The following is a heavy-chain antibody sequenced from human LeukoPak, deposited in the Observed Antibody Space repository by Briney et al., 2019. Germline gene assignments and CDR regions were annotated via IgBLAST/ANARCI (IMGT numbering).Heavy chain of an antibody. CDR3: AKGFPTLDY. V-gene: IGHV3-30*02. J-gene: IGHJ4*02. Sequence: GGSLRLSCAASGFTFNSYGMHWVRQAPSEGLEWVAFIRYDGSNKYYTDSVKGRFTISRDNSKNTLYLQMNSLRADDTAVYFCAKGFPTLDYWGQGTLVTVSS. CDR1: GFTFNSYG. CDR2: IRYDGSNK.